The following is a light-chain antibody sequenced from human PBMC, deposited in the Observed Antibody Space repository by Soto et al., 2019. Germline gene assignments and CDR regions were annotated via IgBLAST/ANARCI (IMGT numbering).Light chain of an antibody. V-gene: IGLV2-14*01. Sequence: QSVLTQPASVSGSPGQSITISCTGTSSDVGGYNYVSWYQQHPGKAPKLMIYEVSNRPSGVSDRFSGSKSGNTASLIISGVQAEDEADYYCSSFTASGTRVFGGGTKLTVL. J-gene: IGLJ3*02. CDR3: SSFTASGTRV. CDR1: SSDVGGYNY. CDR2: EVS.